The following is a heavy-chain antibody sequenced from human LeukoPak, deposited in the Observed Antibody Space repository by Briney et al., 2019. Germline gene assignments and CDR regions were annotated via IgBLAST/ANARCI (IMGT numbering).Heavy chain of an antibody. CDR2: INHSGST. V-gene: IGHV4-34*01. J-gene: IGHJ4*02. CDR3: ARGPYCSSTSCLFDY. D-gene: IGHD2-2*01. CDR1: GGSFSGYY. Sequence: SETLSLTCAVYGGSFSGYYWSWIRQPPGKGLEWIGEINHSGSTNYNPSLKSRVTISVDTSKNQFSLKLSSVTAADTAVYYCARGPYCSSTSCLFDYWGEGTLGPVSS.